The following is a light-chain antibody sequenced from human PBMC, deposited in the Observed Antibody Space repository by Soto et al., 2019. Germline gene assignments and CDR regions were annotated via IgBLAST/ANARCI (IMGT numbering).Light chain of an antibody. CDR2: LGS. CDR3: MQALQTPRT. J-gene: IGKJ1*01. V-gene: IGKV2-28*01. Sequence: DIVMTQSPLSLPVTPGEPASISCRSSQSLLHSNGYNYLDWYLQKPGPSPQLLIYLGSNRASGGPDRFRGSGSGTEFTRKISRGEAEDVGVYYCMQALQTPRTFGQGTKVEIK. CDR1: QSLLHSNGYNY.